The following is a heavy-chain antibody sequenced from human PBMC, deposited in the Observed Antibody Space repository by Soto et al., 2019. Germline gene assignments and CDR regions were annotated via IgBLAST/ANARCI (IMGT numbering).Heavy chain of an antibody. CDR1: GFTFSSSA. Sequence: GGSLRLSCAASGFTFSSSAMCWVRQAPGKGLEWVLGISGSGGGPFYADSVKGRFTISRDNSKNTLFLQMNSLRAEDTAVYYCARHQDSSTWYIYPIDYWGQGTLVTVSS. CDR2: ISGSGGGP. J-gene: IGHJ4*02. D-gene: IGHD6-13*01. V-gene: IGHV3-23*01. CDR3: ARHQDSSTWYIYPIDY.